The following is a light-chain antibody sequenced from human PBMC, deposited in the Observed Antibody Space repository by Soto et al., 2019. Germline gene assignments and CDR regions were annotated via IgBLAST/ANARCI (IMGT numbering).Light chain of an antibody. Sequence: QSALTQPPSVSVSPGQSVAISCSGTSSDVGSYNRVSWYQQPPGTAPKLMIYDVSNRPSGVPDRFSGSKSGNTASLTISGLQAEDEADYYCSSFTTSSTYVFGTGTKLTVL. CDR2: DVS. J-gene: IGLJ1*01. V-gene: IGLV2-18*02. CDR3: SSFTTSSTYV. CDR1: SSDVGSYNR.